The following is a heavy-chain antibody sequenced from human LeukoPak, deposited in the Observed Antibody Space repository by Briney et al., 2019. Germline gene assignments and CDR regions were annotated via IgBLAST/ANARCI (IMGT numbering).Heavy chain of an antibody. CDR3: AKDSKIVGATFRSYHYMDV. D-gene: IGHD1-26*01. V-gene: IGHV3-23*01. CDR1: GFTFSSYA. Sequence: GGSLRLSCAASGFTFSSYAMSWVRQAPGKGLEWVSAIRGSGDRTHYADSVKGRFTISRDNSKNTLYLQMNSLRAEDTAVYYCAKDSKIVGATFRSYHYMDVWGKGTAVTISS. J-gene: IGHJ6*03. CDR2: IRGSGDRT.